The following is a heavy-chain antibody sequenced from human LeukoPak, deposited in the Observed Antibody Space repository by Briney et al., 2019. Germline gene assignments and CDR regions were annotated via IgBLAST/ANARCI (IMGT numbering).Heavy chain of an antibody. V-gene: IGHV3-7*01. CDR3: ARDGVAVAGTFDY. CDR1: GFTSSSYW. J-gene: IGHJ4*02. Sequence: GGSLRLSCAASGFTSSSYWMSWVRQAPGKGLEWVANIKQDGSEKYYVDSVKDRFTISRDNAKNSLYLQMNSLRAEDTAVYYCARDGVAVAGTFDYWGQGTLVTVSS. D-gene: IGHD6-19*01. CDR2: IKQDGSEK.